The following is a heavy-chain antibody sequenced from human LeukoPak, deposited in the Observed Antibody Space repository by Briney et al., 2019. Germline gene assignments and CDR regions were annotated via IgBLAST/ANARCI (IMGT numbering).Heavy chain of an antibody. J-gene: IGHJ4*02. Sequence: ASVKVSCKASGYTFTGYYMHWVRQAPGQGLEWMGWINPNSGGTNYAQKFQGRVTMTRDTSISTAYMELSRLRSDDTAVYYCARESSAGTPNFDYWGQGTLVTVSS. CDR2: INPNSGGT. CDR3: ARESSAGTPNFDY. V-gene: IGHV1-2*02. D-gene: IGHD6-13*01. CDR1: GYTFTGYY.